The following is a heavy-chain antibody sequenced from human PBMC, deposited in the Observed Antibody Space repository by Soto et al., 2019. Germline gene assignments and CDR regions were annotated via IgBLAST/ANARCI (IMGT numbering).Heavy chain of an antibody. CDR1: GSSMSSSAYY. Sequence: QMHLQQSGPGLVKPSETLSLTCTVAGSSMSSSAYYWGWIRQPPGKGLEWIGSVYYTGITDYKSSLESRVSISADTSKNQSSLRLTSLSAADTAIYFCARQGRPGYCTGGNCYPTFDIWGPGTMVTVSS. D-gene: IGHD2-15*01. CDR3: ARQGRPGYCTGGNCYPTFDI. J-gene: IGHJ3*02. V-gene: IGHV4-39*01. CDR2: VYYTGIT.